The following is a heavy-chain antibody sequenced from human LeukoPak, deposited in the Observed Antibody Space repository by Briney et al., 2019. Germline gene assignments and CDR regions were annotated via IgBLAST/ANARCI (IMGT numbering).Heavy chain of an antibody. CDR2: INGNSGDT. D-gene: IGHD4-17*01. V-gene: IGHV1-18*04. J-gene: IGHJ6*02. CDR3: ARRHGDYPYYYYGMDV. Sequence: ASVKVSCKASGYTFTGYFMHWVRQAPGQGLEWMGWINGNSGDTNYAQKLQGRVTMTTDTSTSTAYMELRSLRSDDTAVYYCARRHGDYPYYYYGMDVWGQGTTVTVSS. CDR1: GYTFTGYF.